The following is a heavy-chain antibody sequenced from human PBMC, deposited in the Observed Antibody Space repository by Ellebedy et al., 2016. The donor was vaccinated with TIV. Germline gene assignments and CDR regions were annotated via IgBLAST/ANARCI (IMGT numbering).Heavy chain of an antibody. CDR1: GYTFTGYY. J-gene: IGHJ4*02. Sequence: ASVKVSCKASGYTFTGYYMHWVRQAPGQGLEWMGWINPNSGDTNYAQKFQGRVTMTRDTSISTAYMELSRLRSDDTAVYYCVRIGYSSGAADFDCWGQGTLVTVSS. CDR2: INPNSGDT. D-gene: IGHD6-25*01. V-gene: IGHV1-2*02. CDR3: VRIGYSSGAADFDC.